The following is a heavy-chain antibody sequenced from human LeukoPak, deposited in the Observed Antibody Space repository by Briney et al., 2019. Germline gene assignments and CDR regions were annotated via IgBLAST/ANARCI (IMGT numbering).Heavy chain of an antibody. V-gene: IGHV4-59*08. D-gene: IGHD7-27*01. CDR2: IYYSGST. CDR3: ASTPWGRFDR. CDR1: GGSISSYY. Sequence: SETLSLTCTVSGGSISSYYWSWIRQPPGKGLEWIGYIYYSGSTNYNPSLKSRVTISVDTSKNQFSLKLSSVTAADTAMYYCASTPWGRFDRWAQGTLVTVSS. J-gene: IGHJ5*02.